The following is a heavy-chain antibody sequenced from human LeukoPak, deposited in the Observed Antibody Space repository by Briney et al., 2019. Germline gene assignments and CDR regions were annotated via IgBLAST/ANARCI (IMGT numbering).Heavy chain of an antibody. CDR3: AKGCVSVAYLNYFDS. V-gene: IGHV3-30*18. D-gene: IGHD6-19*01. CDR2: ISYDGNDK. J-gene: IGHJ4*02. CDR1: GFTFSSYG. Sequence: PGGSLRLSCAASGFTFSSYGMHWVRQAPGKGLEWEAVISYDGNDKYYADSVKGRFTISRDNSKNTLYLQMNSLRSEDTAVYYCAKGCVSVAYLNYFDSWGQGTLVTVSS.